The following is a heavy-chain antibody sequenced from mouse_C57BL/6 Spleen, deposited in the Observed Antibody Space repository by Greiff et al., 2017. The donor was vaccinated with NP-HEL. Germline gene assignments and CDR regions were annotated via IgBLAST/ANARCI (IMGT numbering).Heavy chain of an antibody. J-gene: IGHJ2*01. D-gene: IGHD1-1*01. CDR1: GYTFTDYY. Sequence: VQLQQSGPELVKPGASVKISCKASGYTFTDYYMNWVKQSHGKSLEWIGDINPNNGGTSYNQKFKGKATLTVDKSSSTAYMELRSLTSEDSAVYYCARSSDYYGLLFDYWGQGTTLTVSS. V-gene: IGHV1-26*01. CDR3: ARSSDYYGLLFDY. CDR2: INPNNGGT.